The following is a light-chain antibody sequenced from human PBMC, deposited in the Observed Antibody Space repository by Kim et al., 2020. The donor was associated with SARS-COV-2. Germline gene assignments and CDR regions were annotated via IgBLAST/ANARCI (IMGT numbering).Light chain of an antibody. CDR1: SSGVGTYNL. Sequence: QSALTQPASVSGSPGQSITISCTGTSSGVGTYNLVSWYQQHPGKAPKLMIYEGSKWPSGVSNRFSGSQSGNTASLTISGLQAEDEAHYYCCSHGGISTILVFGGGTQLTVL. J-gene: IGLJ2*01. CDR3: CSHGGISTILV. CDR2: EGS. V-gene: IGLV2-23*03.